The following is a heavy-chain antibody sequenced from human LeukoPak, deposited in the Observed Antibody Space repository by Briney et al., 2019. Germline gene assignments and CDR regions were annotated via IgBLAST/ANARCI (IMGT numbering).Heavy chain of an antibody. CDR2: ISSSGSTI. CDR1: GFTFSDYY. J-gene: IGHJ4*02. Sequence: GGSLRLSCAASGFTFSDYYMSWIRQAPGKGLEWVSYISSSGSTIYYADSVKGRFTISRDNAKNSLYLQMNSLRAEDTAVYYCARSGAGSSWHMWNFDYWGQGTLVTVSS. CDR3: ARSGAGSSWHMWNFDY. V-gene: IGHV3-11*01. D-gene: IGHD6-13*01.